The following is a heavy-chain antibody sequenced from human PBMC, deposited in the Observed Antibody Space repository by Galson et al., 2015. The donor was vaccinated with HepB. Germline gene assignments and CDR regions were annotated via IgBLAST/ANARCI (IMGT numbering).Heavy chain of an antibody. V-gene: IGHV4-31*03. Sequence: TLSLTCTVSGGSISGGNYYWSWIRQHPRKGLELIGYIHYSGNPYYNPSLKSRVTMSVDTSENQFSLKLTSVTAADTATYYCALHWRVGAAFYFGPWGQGSLVTVSS. D-gene: IGHD6-25*01. CDR3: ALHWRVGAAFYFGP. CDR2: IHYSGNP. CDR1: GGSISGGNYY. J-gene: IGHJ5*02.